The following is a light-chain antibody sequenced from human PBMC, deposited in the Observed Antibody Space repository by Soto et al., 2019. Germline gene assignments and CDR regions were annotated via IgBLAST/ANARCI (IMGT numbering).Light chain of an antibody. CDR3: QQYGASPFT. J-gene: IGKJ3*01. CDR1: RHVYINA. Sequence: VVLTQSPATLSLSPGERATLSCRASRHVYINALGWYQQKPGRTPTLLIYGASTRATDVPDRFSATGSGTDFSLPISRVEAEDSAVYYCQQYGASPFTFGPGTRLEI. V-gene: IGKV3-20*01. CDR2: GAS.